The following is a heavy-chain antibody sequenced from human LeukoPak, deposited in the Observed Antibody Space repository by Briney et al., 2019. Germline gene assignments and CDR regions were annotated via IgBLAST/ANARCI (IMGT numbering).Heavy chain of an antibody. CDR1: GFTFSGSW. J-gene: IGHJ4*02. Sequence: GESLRLSCAASGFTFSGSWMNWVRQAPGKGLEWVANINPDGSQRRFVDSVMGRFTMSRDNAKNSLYLQMNSLRVEDTAVFYCAAWTDRGYNFWGQGTLVTVSS. CDR2: INPDGSQR. D-gene: IGHD5-24*01. CDR3: AAWTDRGYNF. V-gene: IGHV3-7*01.